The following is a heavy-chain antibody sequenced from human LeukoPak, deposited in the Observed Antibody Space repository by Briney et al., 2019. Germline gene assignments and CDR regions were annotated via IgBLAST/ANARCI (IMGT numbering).Heavy chain of an antibody. CDR3: ARALGYCSSTSCYHYGMDV. J-gene: IGHJ6*02. D-gene: IGHD2-2*01. CDR1: GGSFSGYY. CDR2: INHSGST. V-gene: IGHV4-34*01. Sequence: PSETLSLTCAVYGGSFSGYYWSWIRQPPGKGLEWIGEINHSGSTNYNPSLKSRVTISVDTSKNQFSLKLSSVTAADTAVYYCARALGYCSSTSCYHYGMDVWGQGTTVTVSS.